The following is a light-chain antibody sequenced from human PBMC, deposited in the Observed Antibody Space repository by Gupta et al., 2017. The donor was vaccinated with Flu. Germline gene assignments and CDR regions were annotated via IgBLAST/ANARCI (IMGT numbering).Light chain of an antibody. V-gene: IGLV2-8*01. J-gene: IGLJ2*01. Sequence: SALTQPPSASGSPGPSVTISCTGTSSDVGNYKYVSWYQQPPGKAPKLIIYEVGKSPAGVSALFSGSKSDNTASLTVSGLQAADEADYYCSSYAGRNNVLFGGGTKLTVL. CDR2: EVG. CDR3: SSYAGRNNVL. CDR1: SSDVGNYKY.